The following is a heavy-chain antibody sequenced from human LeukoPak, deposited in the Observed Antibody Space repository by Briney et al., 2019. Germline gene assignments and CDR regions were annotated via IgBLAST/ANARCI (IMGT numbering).Heavy chain of an antibody. CDR1: GFPFTSYW. D-gene: IGHD3-10*01. CDR2: IYPADSDT. V-gene: IGHV5-51*01. CDR3: AIQAITSDYFVS. Sequence: GESLKISCKGSGFPFTSYWIGWVRQMPGKGLEWMGIIYPADSDTRGSLSFQGQVTMSADKSNNTAYLQWSSLKASDTAMYYCAIQAITSDYFVSWGRGTLVTVSS. J-gene: IGHJ4*02.